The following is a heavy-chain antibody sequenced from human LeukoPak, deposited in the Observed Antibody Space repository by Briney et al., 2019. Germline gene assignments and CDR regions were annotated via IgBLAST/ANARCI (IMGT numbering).Heavy chain of an antibody. D-gene: IGHD3-22*01. V-gene: IGHV4-59*11. J-gene: IGHJ3*02. CDR1: GGSISSHY. CDR2: IYYSGST. Sequence: SETLSLTCTVSGGSISSHYWSWIRQPPGKGLEWIGYIYYSGSTNYNPSLKSRVTISVDTSKNQFSLKLSSVTAADTAVYYCARVGYYDSSGYYSADAFDIWGQGTMGTVSS. CDR3: ARVGYYDSSGYYSADAFDI.